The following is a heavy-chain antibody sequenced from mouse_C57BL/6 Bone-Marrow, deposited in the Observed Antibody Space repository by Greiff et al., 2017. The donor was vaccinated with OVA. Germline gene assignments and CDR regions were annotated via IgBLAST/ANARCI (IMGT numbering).Heavy chain of an antibody. D-gene: IGHD2-12*01. V-gene: IGHV5-6*01. CDR3: ARLYRRD. CDR2: ISSGGSYT. Sequence: EVQVVESGGDLVKPGGSLKLSCAASGFTFSSYGMSWVRQTPDKRLEWVATISSGGSYTYYPYSVKGRFTISRDNAKNSLYLQMSSLKSEDTAMYYCARLYRRDWGQGTLVTVSA. CDR1: GFTFSSYG. J-gene: IGHJ3*01.